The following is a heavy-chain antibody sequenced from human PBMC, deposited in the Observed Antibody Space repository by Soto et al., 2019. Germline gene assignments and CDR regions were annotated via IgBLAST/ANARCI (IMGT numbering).Heavy chain of an antibody. CDR2: INPYSGGA. CDR1: GYTFTGYF. Sequence: ASVKVSCKASGYTFTGYFMHWVRQAPGQGLEWMGWINPYSGGADYAQSFQGRVTMTRDTSISTVYMELSRLRFDDTAVYYCARVIRGAYYNSPLDAWGQGTVVTVSS. V-gene: IGHV1-2*02. J-gene: IGHJ5*02. D-gene: IGHD3-10*01. CDR3: ARVIRGAYYNSPLDA.